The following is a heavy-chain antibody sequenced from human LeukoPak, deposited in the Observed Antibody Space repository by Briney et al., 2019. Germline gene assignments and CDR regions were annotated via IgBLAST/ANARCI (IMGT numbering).Heavy chain of an antibody. D-gene: IGHD3-22*01. CDR2: INGDETST. CDR3: ATLTHYDSRSFAFDI. CDR1: GFIFSRYW. V-gene: IGHV3-74*01. J-gene: IGHJ3*02. Sequence: GGSLLLSCAASGFIFSRYWMYWVRPAPGKGLVWVSHINGDETSTNYADFVKGRFTISRDNAKNTLYLQMNSLGVEDTALYYCATLTHYDSRSFAFDIWGQGTMVTVSS.